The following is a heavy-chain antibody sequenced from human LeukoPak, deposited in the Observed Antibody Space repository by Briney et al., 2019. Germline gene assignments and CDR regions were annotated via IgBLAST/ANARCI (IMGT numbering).Heavy chain of an antibody. D-gene: IGHD3-22*01. CDR3: ARDEAGSGYIDY. CDR2: VYISGTT. Sequence: PSETLSLTCTVAGGSISSYYWSWIRQPAGKGREWIGRVYISGTTNYNPSLKSRITMSLDTSKNQLSLKLSSVTAADTAVYYCARDEAGSGYIDYWGQGTLVTVSS. J-gene: IGHJ4*02. CDR1: GGSISSYY. V-gene: IGHV4-4*07.